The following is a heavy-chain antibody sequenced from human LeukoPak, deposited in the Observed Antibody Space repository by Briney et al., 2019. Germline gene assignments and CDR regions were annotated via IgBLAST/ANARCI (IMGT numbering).Heavy chain of an antibody. Sequence: GSLRLSCAASGFTFSSYGMHWVRQAPGKGLEWVAVIWYDGSNKYYADSVKGRFTISRDNSKNTLYLQMNSLRAEDTAVYYCARVKVVPANDNWFDPWGQGTLVTVSS. V-gene: IGHV3-33*01. CDR1: GFTFSSYG. CDR3: ARVKVVPANDNWFDP. CDR2: IWYDGSNK. D-gene: IGHD2-2*01. J-gene: IGHJ5*02.